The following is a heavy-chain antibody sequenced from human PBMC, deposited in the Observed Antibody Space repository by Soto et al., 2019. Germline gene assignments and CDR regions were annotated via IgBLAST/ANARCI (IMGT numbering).Heavy chain of an antibody. Sequence: EVQLLESGGGLVQPGGSLRLSCAASGFIFSSSAMTWVRQAPGKGLEWVSGLSAGGTATYYVDSVKGRFTISRDNSKNTLYLQVKSLRVEDTALYYCARAVGASSYAYLPADWGHGTLVTVSS. CDR2: LSAGGTAT. CDR1: GFIFSSSA. J-gene: IGHJ4*01. D-gene: IGHD5-18*01. V-gene: IGHV3-23*01. CDR3: ARAVGASSYAYLPAD.